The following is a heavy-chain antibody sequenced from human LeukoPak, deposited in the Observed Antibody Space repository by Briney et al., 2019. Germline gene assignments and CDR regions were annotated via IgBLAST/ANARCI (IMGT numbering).Heavy chain of an antibody. J-gene: IGHJ5*02. D-gene: IGHD5-18*01. V-gene: IGHV1-69*13. CDR3: ARVHLDTGYR. CDR2: IIPIFGTA. CDR1: GGTFSSYA. Sequence: ASVKVSCKASGGTFSSYAISWVRQAPGQGLEWMGGIIPIFGTANYAQKFQGRVTITADESTSTAYMELSSLRSEDTAVYYCARVHLDTGYRWGQGTLVTVSS.